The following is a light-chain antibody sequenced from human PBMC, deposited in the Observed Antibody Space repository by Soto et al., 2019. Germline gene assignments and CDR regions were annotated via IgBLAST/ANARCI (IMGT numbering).Light chain of an antibody. CDR2: GAS. Sequence: EFLLTHSPGTLSFSPDERATRSCRASQSVSSSYLAWYHQKPGQAPRLLIYGASTRATSFPARFSGSGSGTDFTLTISSLQSEDFAVYYCQQYNNWPWTFGQGTKVDIK. J-gene: IGKJ1*01. CDR1: QSVSSSY. V-gene: IGKV3-15*01. CDR3: QQYNNWPWT.